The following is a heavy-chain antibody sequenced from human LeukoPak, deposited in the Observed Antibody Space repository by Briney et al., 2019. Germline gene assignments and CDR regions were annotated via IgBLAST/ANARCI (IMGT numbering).Heavy chain of an antibody. CDR1: GFTFSSYG. D-gene: IGHD1-26*01. J-gene: IGHJ4*02. V-gene: IGHV3-30*18. Sequence: GGSLRLPCAASGFTFSSYGMHWVRQAPGKGLEWVAVISYDGSNKYYADSVKGRFTISRDNSKNTLYLQMNSLRAEDTAVYYCAKLLIVGATTFDYWGQGTLVTVSS. CDR2: ISYDGSNK. CDR3: AKLLIVGATTFDY.